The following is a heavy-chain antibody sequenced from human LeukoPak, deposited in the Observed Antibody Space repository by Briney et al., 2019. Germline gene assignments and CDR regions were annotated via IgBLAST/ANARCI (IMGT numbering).Heavy chain of an antibody. CDR2: ISGIGGST. D-gene: IGHD6-13*01. V-gene: IGHV3-23*01. J-gene: IGHJ4*02. CDR3: ARGPRYSFY. CDR1: GFTFSSYA. Sequence: GGSLRLSCAASGFTFSSYAMNWVRQAPGKGLEWVSAISGIGGSTYYADSVKGRFTISRDNSKNTLYLQMNSLRAEDTAVYYCARGPRYSFYWGQGTLVSVSS.